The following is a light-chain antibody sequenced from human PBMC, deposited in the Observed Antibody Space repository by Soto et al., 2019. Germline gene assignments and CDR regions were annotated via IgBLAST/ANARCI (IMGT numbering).Light chain of an antibody. Sequence: DIVMTQSPDSLAVSLGARATINVKSIPIVLYSSNNKNYLAWYQQKPGQPPKLLIYWASTRESGVPDRFSGSGSGTDFTLTISSLQAEDVAVYYCQQYYSTPLTFGGGTKVDI. J-gene: IGKJ4*01. CDR3: QQYYSTPLT. CDR1: PIVLYSSNNKNY. V-gene: IGKV4-1*01. CDR2: WAS.